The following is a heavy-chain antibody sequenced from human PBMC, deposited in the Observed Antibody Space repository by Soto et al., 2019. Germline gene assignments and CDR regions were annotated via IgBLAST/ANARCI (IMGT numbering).Heavy chain of an antibody. Sequence: EVQLVESGGGLVQGGGCLRLSCEASGFTLNDYWLHWVRKVPGKGLVWVARINADGTSASYADSVKGRFTISRDNAKNTVYLMMNSLRAEDSAVDYCARGGPYNDGPRGSRVADFWGLGTLVTLSS. CDR3: ARGGPYNDGPRGSRVADF. D-gene: IGHD5-18*01. J-gene: IGHJ4*02. V-gene: IGHV3-74*01. CDR1: GFTLNDYW. CDR2: INADGTSA.